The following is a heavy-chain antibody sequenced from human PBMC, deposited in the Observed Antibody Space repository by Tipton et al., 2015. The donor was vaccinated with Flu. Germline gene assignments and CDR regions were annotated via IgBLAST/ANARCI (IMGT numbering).Heavy chain of an antibody. CDR2: IYYSGST. J-gene: IGHJ4*02. D-gene: IGHD3-22*01. CDR3: ARGGRGRYYDSSGYSDY. CDR1: GGSISSYY. Sequence: TLSLTCTVSGGSISSYYWSWIRQPPGKGLEWIGYIYYSGSTNYNPSLKSRVTISVDTSKNQFSLKLSSVTAADTAVYYCARGGRGRYYDSSGYSDYWGQGTLVTVSS. V-gene: IGHV4-59*12.